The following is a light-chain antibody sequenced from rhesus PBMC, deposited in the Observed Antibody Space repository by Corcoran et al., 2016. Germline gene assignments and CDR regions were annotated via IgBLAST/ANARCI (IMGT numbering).Light chain of an antibody. J-gene: IGKJ2*01. CDR1: QGISTY. CDR2: AAS. CDR3: LQYNSNPYS. Sequence: DIQMTQSPSSLSASVGDRVTITCRASQGISTYLNWYQQKPGKAPKRLISAASSVESGVPSRFSGSGAGTDFTLTISSLQPEDFSTYYCLQYNSNPYSFGQGTKVEIK. V-gene: IGKV1-43*01.